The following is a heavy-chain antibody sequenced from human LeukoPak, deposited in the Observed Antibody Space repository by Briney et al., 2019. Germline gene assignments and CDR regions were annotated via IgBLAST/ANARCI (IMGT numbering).Heavy chain of an antibody. J-gene: IGHJ4*02. CDR2: ISSTSSHT. V-gene: IGHV3-21*06. CDR1: GFPFSGYS. CDR3: TRGASDMGRGVTSG. Sequence: GGSLRLSCEASGFPFSGYSMTWVRQAPGKGLEWVSSISSTSSHTYYAESVRGRFTISRDNAKNSLHLQMNSLGAEDTAIYYCTRGASDMGRGVTSGGGQGTLVIVSS. D-gene: IGHD3-10*01.